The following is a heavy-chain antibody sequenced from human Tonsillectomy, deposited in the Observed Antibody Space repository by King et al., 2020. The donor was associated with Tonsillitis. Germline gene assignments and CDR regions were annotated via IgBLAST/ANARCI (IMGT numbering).Heavy chain of an antibody. CDR1: GYRFSTHW. CDR2: IDPTDSYT. CDR3: ARIRGWTPGAFEI. J-gene: IGHJ3*02. V-gene: IGHV5-10-1*03. Sequence: DVQLVESGAEARKPGDSLRISCTGSGYRFSTHWITWVRQMPGKGLQRMGRIDPTDSYTNYSPSFQGHVTISADNSISTAYLQWNSLKASDTAMYYCARIRGWTPGAFEIWGQGTMVTVSS. D-gene: IGHD3/OR15-3a*01.